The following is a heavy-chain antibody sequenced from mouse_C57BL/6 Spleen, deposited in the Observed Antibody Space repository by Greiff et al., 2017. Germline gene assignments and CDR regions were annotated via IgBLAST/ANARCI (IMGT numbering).Heavy chain of an antibody. CDR3: ARSDYAGWFAY. CDR2: IDPSDSYT. CDR1: GYTFTSYW. V-gene: IGHV1-69*01. Sequence: QVQLQQSGAELVMPGASVKLSCKASGYTFTSYWMHWVKQRPGQGLEWIGEIDPSDSYTNYNQKFKGKSTLTVDKSSSTAYMQLSSLTSEDSAVYYCARSDYAGWFAYWGQGTLVTVSA. D-gene: IGHD2-4*01. J-gene: IGHJ3*01.